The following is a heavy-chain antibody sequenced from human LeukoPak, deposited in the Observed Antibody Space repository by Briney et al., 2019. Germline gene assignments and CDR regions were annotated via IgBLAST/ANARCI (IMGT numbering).Heavy chain of an antibody. Sequence: GGSLRLSCAASGFTFDPYWMHWVCQVPGQGLVWVSNIRSDGSSPSYADSVRGRFTISRDNAQRTLSLQMNSLRVEDTAVYYCARDKSYGQDLWGQGTLVIVSS. CDR1: GFTFDPYW. V-gene: IGHV3-74*01. CDR2: IRSDGSSP. D-gene: IGHD5-18*01. CDR3: ARDKSYGQDL. J-gene: IGHJ4*02.